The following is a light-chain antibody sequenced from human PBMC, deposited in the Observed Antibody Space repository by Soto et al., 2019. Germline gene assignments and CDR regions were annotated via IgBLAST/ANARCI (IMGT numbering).Light chain of an antibody. J-gene: IGKJ2*01. CDR1: RDVGSD. CDR2: AAS. Sequence: TQMTQSPLSLSASVGEKIIITCRASRDVGSDVSWYQQKPGQAPKLVIYAASNLYTGVPSRFSGRMSGTDFILTISALQAEDFATYYCQQCYSAPYTFGQGTKVDI. CDR3: QQCYSAPYT. V-gene: IGKV1-39*01.